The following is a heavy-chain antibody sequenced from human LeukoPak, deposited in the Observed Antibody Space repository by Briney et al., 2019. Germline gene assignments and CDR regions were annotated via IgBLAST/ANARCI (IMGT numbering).Heavy chain of an antibody. CDR2: IKHSGST. CDR3: ARSKPYCSSTSCYRFDY. V-gene: IGHV4-34*01. CDR1: GGSISSYY. J-gene: IGHJ4*02. Sequence: PSETLSLTCTVSGGSISSYYWSWIRQPPGKGLEWIGEIKHSGSTNYNPSLKSRVTISVDTSKNQFSLKLSSVTAADTAVYYCARSKPYCSSTSCYRFDYWGQGTLVTVSS. D-gene: IGHD2-2*01.